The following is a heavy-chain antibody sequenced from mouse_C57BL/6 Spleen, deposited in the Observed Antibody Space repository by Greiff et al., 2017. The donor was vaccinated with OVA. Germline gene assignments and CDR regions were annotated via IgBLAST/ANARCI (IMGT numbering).Heavy chain of an antibody. CDR2: ISSGSSTI. D-gene: IGHD1-1*01. Sequence: DVKLVESGGGLVKPGGSLKLSCAASGFTFSDYGMHWVRQAPEKGLEWVAYISSGSSTIYYADTVKGRFTISRDNAKNTLFLQMTSLRSEDTAMYYCARDYGSPFAYWGQGTLVTVSA. V-gene: IGHV5-17*01. J-gene: IGHJ3*01. CDR3: ARDYGSPFAY. CDR1: GFTFSDYG.